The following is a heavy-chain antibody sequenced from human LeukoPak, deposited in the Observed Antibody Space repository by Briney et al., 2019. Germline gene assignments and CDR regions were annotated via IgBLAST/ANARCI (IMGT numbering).Heavy chain of an antibody. D-gene: IGHD4-23*01. CDR3: ARGGGNSEFDY. V-gene: IGHV3-53*01. J-gene: IGHJ4*02. CDR2: IFSGGST. CDR1: GLTVSSNY. Sequence: PGGSLRLSCAAAGLTVSSNYMSWVRQAPGQGLEWVSVIFSGGSTYYADSVKGRFTISRDNSKNTLYLQMNSLRAEDTAVYYCARGGGNSEFDYWGQGTLVTVSS.